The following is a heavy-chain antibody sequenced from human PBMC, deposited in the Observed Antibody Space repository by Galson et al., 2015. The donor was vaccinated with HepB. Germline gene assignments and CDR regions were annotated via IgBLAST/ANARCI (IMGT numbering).Heavy chain of an antibody. J-gene: IGHJ3*02. CDR3: ARVGVKERAAFDI. Sequence: SLRLSCAASGFTFSDYYMSWIRQAPGKGLEWVSYISSSSSYTNYADSVKGRFTISRDNAKNSLYLQMNSLRAEDTAVYYCARVGVKERAAFDIWGQGTMVTVSS. D-gene: IGHD4-23*01. CDR2: ISSSSSYT. V-gene: IGHV3-11*06. CDR1: GFTFSDYY.